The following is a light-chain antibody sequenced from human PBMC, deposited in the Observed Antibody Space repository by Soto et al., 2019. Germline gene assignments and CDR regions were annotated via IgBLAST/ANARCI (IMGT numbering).Light chain of an antibody. CDR3: QQLNTYSS. CDR1: QGINTY. J-gene: IGKJ4*01. CDR2: DAS. Sequence: DIQLTHSPSFLSASVGDRVTITCRAIQGINTYLAWYQQKLGKAPKVLIYDASKLHSGVPSRFSGSGSGTEFTLTISSLQPEDFATYFCQQLNTYSSFGGGTKVDIK. V-gene: IGKV1-9*01.